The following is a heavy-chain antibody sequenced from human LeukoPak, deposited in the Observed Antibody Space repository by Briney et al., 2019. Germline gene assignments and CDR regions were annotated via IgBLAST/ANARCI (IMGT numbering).Heavy chain of an antibody. J-gene: IGHJ4*02. CDR3: ARFPTAMASSDY. Sequence: SSETLSLTCTVSGGSINSGSYYWGWVRQPPGKGLEWIGSIYYTGSAYYNPTLKSRVTISVDTSKNQFSLRLSSVTAADTTVYYCARFPTAMASSDYWGQGTLVTVSP. V-gene: IGHV4-39*01. CDR2: IYYTGSA. CDR1: GGSINSGSYY. D-gene: IGHD5-18*01.